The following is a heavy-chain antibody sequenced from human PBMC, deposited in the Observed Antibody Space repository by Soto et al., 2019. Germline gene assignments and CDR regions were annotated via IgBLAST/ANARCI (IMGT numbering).Heavy chain of an antibody. Sequence: SETLSLTCAASGGSISSSNWWSWVRQPPGKGLEWIGEIYHSGSTNYNPSLKSRVTISVDKSKNQFSLKLSSVTAADTAVYYCGREGGEGNKPVNYWGQETLATFP. J-gene: IGHJ4*02. V-gene: IGHV4-4*02. CDR3: GREGGEGNKPVNY. CDR2: IYHSGST. CDR1: GGSISSSNW. D-gene: IGHD3-16*01.